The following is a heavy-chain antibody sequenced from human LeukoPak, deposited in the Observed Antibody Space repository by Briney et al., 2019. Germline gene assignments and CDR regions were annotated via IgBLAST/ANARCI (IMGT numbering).Heavy chain of an antibody. CDR2: INHSGST. Sequence: PSETLSLTCAVYGGSFSGYYWSWIRQPPGKGLEWIGEINHSGSTNYNPSLKSRVTISVDTSKKQFSLKLSSVTAADTAVYYCARVDGDYVVYWGQGTLVTVSS. D-gene: IGHD4-17*01. CDR1: GGSFSGYY. J-gene: IGHJ4*02. V-gene: IGHV4-34*01. CDR3: ARVDGDYVVY.